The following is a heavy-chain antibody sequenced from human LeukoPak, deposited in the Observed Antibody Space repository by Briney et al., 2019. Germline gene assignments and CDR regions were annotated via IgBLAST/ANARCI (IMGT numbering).Heavy chain of an antibody. J-gene: IGHJ6*02. CDR2: IIPILGIA. CDR3: AILGITIFGVVITDSYYYGMDV. D-gene: IGHD3-3*01. Sequence: ASVKVSCKASGGTFSSYAISWVRQAPGQGLEWMGRIIPILGIANYAQKFQGRVTITADKSTSTAYMELSSLRSEDTAVYYCAILGITIFGVVITDSYYYGMDVWGQGTTVTVSS. V-gene: IGHV1-69*04. CDR1: GGTFSSYA.